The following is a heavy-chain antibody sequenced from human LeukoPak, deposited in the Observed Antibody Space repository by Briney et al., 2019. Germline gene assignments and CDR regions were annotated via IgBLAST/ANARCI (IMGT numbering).Heavy chain of an antibody. CDR3: ARGADSSSYYPTHY. V-gene: IGHV1-18*01. CDR2: ISAYNGNT. D-gene: IGHD3-22*01. Sequence: ASVKVSCKASGYTFTNYGINWVRQAPGQGLEWVGRISAYNGNTNYAQKFQGRVTMATDTSTSTAYMELRSLRSDDTAVYYCARGADSSSYYPTHYWGQGTLVTVSS. J-gene: IGHJ4*02. CDR1: GYTFTNYG.